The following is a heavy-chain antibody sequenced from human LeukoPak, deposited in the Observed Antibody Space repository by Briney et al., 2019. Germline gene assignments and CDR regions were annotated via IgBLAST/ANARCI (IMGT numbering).Heavy chain of an antibody. V-gene: IGHV1-69*05. D-gene: IGHD3-9*01. J-gene: IGHJ4*02. CDR1: GGTFSSYA. CDR2: IIPIFGTA. CDR3: ARSPNYDILVVSGLFDY. Sequence: GASVKVSCKASGGTFSSYAISWVRQAPGQGLGWMGRIIPIFGTANYAQKFQGRVTITTDESTSTAYMELSSLRSEDTAVYYCARSPNYDILVVSGLFDYWDQGTLVTVSS.